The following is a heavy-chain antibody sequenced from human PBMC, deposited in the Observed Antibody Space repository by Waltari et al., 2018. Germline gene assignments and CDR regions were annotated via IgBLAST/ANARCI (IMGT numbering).Heavy chain of an antibody. J-gene: IGHJ6*02. V-gene: IGHV1-2*06. Sequence: GQGLEWMGRINPNSGGTNYAQKFQGRVTMTRDTSISTAYMELSRLRSDDTAVYYCARDRYYYGSGSSYYYYGMDVWGQGTTVTVSS. D-gene: IGHD3-10*01. CDR3: ARDRYYYGSGSSYYYYGMDV. CDR2: INPNSGGT.